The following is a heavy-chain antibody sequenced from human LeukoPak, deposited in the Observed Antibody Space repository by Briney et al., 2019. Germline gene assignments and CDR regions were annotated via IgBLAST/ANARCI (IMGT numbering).Heavy chain of an antibody. D-gene: IGHD3-22*01. J-gene: IGHJ4*02. Sequence: PGGSLRLSCAASGFTFSSYEMNWVRQAPGKGLEWVSYISSSGSTIHYADSVKGRFTISRDNAKTSLYLQMNSLRAEDTAVYYCARDLHYYDNSDYHWGYWVQGTLVTVSS. CDR1: GFTFSSYE. CDR3: ARDLHYYDNSDYHWGY. V-gene: IGHV3-48*03. CDR2: ISSSGSTI.